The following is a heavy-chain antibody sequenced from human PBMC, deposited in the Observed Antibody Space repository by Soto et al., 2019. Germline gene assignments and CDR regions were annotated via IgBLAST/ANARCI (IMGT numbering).Heavy chain of an antibody. J-gene: IGHJ4*02. CDR3: ARHKLDVTTVVTNRRERRLFIDY. D-gene: IGHD4-17*01. Sequence: PSETLSLTCTVSGGSISSSSYYWGWIRQPPGKGLEWIGSIYYSGSTYYNPSLKSRVTISVDTSKNQFSLKLSSVTAADTAVYYCARHKLDVTTVVTNRRERRLFIDYWGQGTLVTVSS. CDR2: IYYSGST. V-gene: IGHV4-39*01. CDR1: GGSISSSSYY.